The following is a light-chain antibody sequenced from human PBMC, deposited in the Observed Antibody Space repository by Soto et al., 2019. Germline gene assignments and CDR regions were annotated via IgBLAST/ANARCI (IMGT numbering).Light chain of an antibody. CDR2: GNS. CDR1: SSNIGAGYD. J-gene: IGLJ3*02. CDR3: QSYDTSMSDGV. Sequence: QSVLTQPPSVSGAPGQRVTISCTGSSSNIGAGYDVHWYQQLPGTAPKLLIYGNSNRPSGVPDRFSGSKSGTSASLAITGLQAADEADYYCQSYDTSMSDGVFGGGTKLTVL. V-gene: IGLV1-40*01.